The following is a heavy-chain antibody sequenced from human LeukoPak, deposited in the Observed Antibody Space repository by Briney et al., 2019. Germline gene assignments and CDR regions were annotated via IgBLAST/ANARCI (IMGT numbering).Heavy chain of an antibody. V-gene: IGHV3-48*04. CDR1: GFTLRSYS. CDR3: AELGITMIGGV. D-gene: IGHD3-10*02. CDR2: ISSSGSTI. J-gene: IGHJ6*04. Sequence: GGSLRLSCAASGFTLRSYSLNWVRQAPGKGLEWVSYISSSGSTIYYADSVKGRFTISRDNAKNSLYLQMNSLRAEDTAVYYCAELGITMIGGVWGKGTTVTISS.